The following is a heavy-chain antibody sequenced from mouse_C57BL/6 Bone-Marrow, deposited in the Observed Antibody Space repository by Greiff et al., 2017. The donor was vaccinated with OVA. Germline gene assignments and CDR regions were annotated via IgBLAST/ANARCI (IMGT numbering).Heavy chain of an antibody. CDR3: ASAPYYAPEGFAY. CDR2: ISYDGSN. J-gene: IGHJ3*01. D-gene: IGHD1-1*01. V-gene: IGHV3-6*01. Sequence: EVKLQESGPGLVKPSQSLSLTCSVTGYSITSGYYWNWIRQFPGNKLEWMGYISYDGSNNYNPSLKNRISITRDTSKNQFFLKLNSVTTSYTATYYSASAPYYAPEGFAYWGQGTLVTVSA. CDR1: GYSITSGYY.